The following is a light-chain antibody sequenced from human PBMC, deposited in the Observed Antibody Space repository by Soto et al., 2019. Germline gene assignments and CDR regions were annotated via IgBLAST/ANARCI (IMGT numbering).Light chain of an antibody. CDR2: ATS. Sequence: DIKLTQSRSSLSASIGDRVTITCRASQDIGNDLGWFQQKPGKAPKRLIFATSGLQSGVPSRFSGSGSGTEFTLTISSLRPEDFATWYCLRYNGYPRTFGQGTKVDIK. V-gene: IGKV1-17*01. J-gene: IGKJ1*01. CDR3: LRYNGYPRT. CDR1: QDIGND.